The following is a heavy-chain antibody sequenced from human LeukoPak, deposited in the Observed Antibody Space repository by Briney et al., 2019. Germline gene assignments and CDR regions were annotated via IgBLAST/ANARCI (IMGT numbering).Heavy chain of an antibody. CDR2: ICYSGST. V-gene: IGHV4-31*03. CDR3: ARLNSWYVHY. Sequence: PSQTLSLTCTVSGGSINSDGDCWSWLRQHPGKGLDWIGNICYSGSTYYNPSLKSRVTISVDTSKNHFSLNLSSVTATDTAVYYCARLNSWYVHYWGQGTLVTVSS. J-gene: IGHJ4*02. D-gene: IGHD2-15*01. CDR1: GGSINSDGDC.